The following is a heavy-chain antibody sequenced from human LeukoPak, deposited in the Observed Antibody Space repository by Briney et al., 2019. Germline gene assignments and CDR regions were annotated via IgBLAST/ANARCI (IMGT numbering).Heavy chain of an antibody. J-gene: IGHJ6*03. CDR2: ITSEGISS. CDR1: TFALRNYW. V-gene: IGHV3-74*03. CDR3: ARDWSIPSLTGYYIDV. Sequence: PGGSLTLSCTGSTFALRNYWIHWVRQVPGKGLEWISRITSEGISSSYADSVKGRFTISRDNAKKTVYLQMSSLRAEDTAVYYCARDWSIPSLTGYYIDVWGNGTTVTVSS. D-gene: IGHD3-9*01.